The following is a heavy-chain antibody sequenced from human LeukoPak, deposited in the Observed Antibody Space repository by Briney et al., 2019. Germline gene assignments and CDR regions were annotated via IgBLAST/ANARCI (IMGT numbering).Heavy chain of an antibody. CDR3: AKGPIEVLGKFES. CDR2: ISGRGGNT. CDR1: GFAFSNYA. J-gene: IGHJ4*02. D-gene: IGHD3-22*01. V-gene: IGHV3-23*01. Sequence: PGGSLRLSCAASGFAFSNYAMFWVRQAPGKGLEWVSGISGRGGNTYYEDSVKGRFTISRDNSKNTLYLQMNSLRAEDTAVYYCAKGPIEVLGKFESWGQGTLVNASS.